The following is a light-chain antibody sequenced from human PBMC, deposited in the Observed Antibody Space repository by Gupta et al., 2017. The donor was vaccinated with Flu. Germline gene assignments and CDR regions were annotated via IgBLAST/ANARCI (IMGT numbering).Light chain of an antibody. CDR1: SSDVGGYNY. J-gene: IGLJ2*01. V-gene: IGLV2-14*01. CDR2: EVS. Sequence: QSALTPTASVSGSPGPSITISCTGTSSDVGGYNYVSWYQQHPGKAPKLMIYEVSNRPSGVSNRFSGSKSGNTASLTISGLQAEDEADYYCSSYTSSSTVVFGGGTKLTVL. CDR3: SSYTSSSTVV.